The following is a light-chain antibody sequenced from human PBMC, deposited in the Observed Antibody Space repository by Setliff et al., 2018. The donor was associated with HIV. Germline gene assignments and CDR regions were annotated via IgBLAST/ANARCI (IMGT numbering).Light chain of an antibody. J-gene: IGLJ1*01. CDR2: DVR. Sequence: QSALTQPRSVSGSPGQTITLSCTGSTSDVGNYNYVSWYQQYPGKAPKLIIFDVRRRPSGVPDRFSGSKSQNTASLTISGLQPEDEADYYCQSYDSSLSGYVFGTGTKVTVL. CDR1: TSDVGNYNY. CDR3: QSYDSSLSGYV. V-gene: IGLV2-11*01.